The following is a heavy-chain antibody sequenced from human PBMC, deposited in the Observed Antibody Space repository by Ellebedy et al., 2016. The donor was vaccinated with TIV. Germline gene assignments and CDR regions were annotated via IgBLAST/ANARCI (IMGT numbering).Heavy chain of an antibody. V-gene: IGHV4-34*01. CDR3: ARGVTMVRGVMGWNY. J-gene: IGHJ4*02. CDR1: GGSFSGYY. D-gene: IGHD3-10*01. CDR2: INHSGST. Sequence: GSLRLSXAIYGGSFSGYYWSWIRQPPGKGLEWIGEINHSGSTNYNPSLKSRVTISVDTSKNQFSLKLSSVTAADTAVYYCARGVTMVRGVMGWNYWGQGTLVTVSS.